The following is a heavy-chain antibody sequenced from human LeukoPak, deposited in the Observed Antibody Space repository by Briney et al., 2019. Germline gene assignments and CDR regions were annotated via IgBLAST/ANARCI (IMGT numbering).Heavy chain of an antibody. CDR1: GYTFTSYG. CDR3: ARDPLTMVRGVIAGRGAFDI. V-gene: IGHV1-18*01. Sequence: ASVKVSCKASGYTFTSYGISWVRQAPGQGLEWMGWISAYNGNINYVQKLQGRVTMTTDTSTSTAYMELRSLRSDDTAVYYCARDPLTMVRGVIAGRGAFDIWGQGTMVTVSS. CDR2: ISAYNGNI. J-gene: IGHJ3*02. D-gene: IGHD3-10*01.